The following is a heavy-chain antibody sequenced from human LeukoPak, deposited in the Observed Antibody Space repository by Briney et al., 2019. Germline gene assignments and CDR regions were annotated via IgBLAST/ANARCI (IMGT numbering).Heavy chain of an antibody. J-gene: IGHJ4*02. CDR1: GYTLTELS. CDR2: FDPEDGET. V-gene: IGHV1-24*01. D-gene: IGHD3-22*01. CDR3: ATFHYYYDSSGLFH. Sequence: GVSVKVSCKVSGYTLTELSMHWVRQAPGKGLEWMGGFDPEDGETIYAQKFQGRVTMTEDTSTDTAYMELSSLRSEDTAVYYCATFHYYYDSSGLFHWGQGTLVTVSS.